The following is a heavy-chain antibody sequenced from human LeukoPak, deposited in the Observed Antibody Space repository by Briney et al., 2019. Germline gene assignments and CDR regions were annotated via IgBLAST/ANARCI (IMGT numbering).Heavy chain of an antibody. CDR1: GFAFSTYA. V-gene: IGHV3-23*01. Sequence: GGSLRLSCAASGFAFSTYAMSWVRQAPGKGLEWVSALSGGAGGTYYADSVKGRFTISRDNAKNSLYLQMNSLRAEDTAVYYYAREGYDSSGPDYWGQGTLVTVSS. CDR3: AREGYDSSGPDY. D-gene: IGHD3-22*01. CDR2: LSGGAGGT. J-gene: IGHJ4*02.